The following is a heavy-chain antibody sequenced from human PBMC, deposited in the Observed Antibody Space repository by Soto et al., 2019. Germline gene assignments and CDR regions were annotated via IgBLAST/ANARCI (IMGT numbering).Heavy chain of an antibody. J-gene: IGHJ6*02. D-gene: IGHD5-18*01. CDR2: ISANNGNT. CDR3: ARSLSGYGRPLHMDV. Sequence: NVSGRASCYTITSYAIIGVRQAPGQGLEWMGWISANNGNTNYAQNLQGRVTMTTDTSTSTAYMELRSLRSDDTAMYYCARSLSGYGRPLHMDVWGQGPTVTVSS. CDR1: CYTITSYA. V-gene: IGHV1-18*01.